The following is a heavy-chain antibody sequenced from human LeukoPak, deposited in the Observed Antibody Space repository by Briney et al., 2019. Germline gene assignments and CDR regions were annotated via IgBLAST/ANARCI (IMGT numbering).Heavy chain of an antibody. D-gene: IGHD6-6*01. CDR1: GGSFSGYC. J-gene: IGHJ4*02. V-gene: IGHV4-34*01. CDR3: ARHPYSSSYCFDY. Sequence: PSETLSLTCAVYGGSFSGYCWSWIRQPPGKGLEWIGEINHSGSTNYNPSLKSRVTISVDTSKNQFSLKLTSVTAADTAVYYCARHPYSSSYCFDYWGQGTLVTVSS. CDR2: INHSGST.